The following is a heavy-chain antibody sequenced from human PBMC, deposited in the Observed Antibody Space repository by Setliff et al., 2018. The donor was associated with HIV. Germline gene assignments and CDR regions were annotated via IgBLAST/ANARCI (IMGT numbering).Heavy chain of an antibody. CDR2: FDPEDGDT. CDR1: GYTLTELS. V-gene: IGHV1-24*01. Sequence: ASVKVSCKVSGYTLTELSMHWVRQAPGKGLEWMGRFDPEDGDTIYAQKFQGRVTMTEDASTDTAYMQLTSLRSEDTAVYYCTTAKEGWLAEGGFDYWGQGTLVTVSS. J-gene: IGHJ4*02. CDR3: TTAKEGWLAEGGFDY. D-gene: IGHD6-19*01.